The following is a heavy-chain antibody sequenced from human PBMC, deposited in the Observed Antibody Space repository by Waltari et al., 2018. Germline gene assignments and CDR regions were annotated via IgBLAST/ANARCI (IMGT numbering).Heavy chain of an antibody. Sequence: QGQLVQSGAEMKRPGASVKVSCKASGYAFSNYFLHWVRQAPGQGLEWMGLNSPASGATKSPQNFKGRVTLTSDTALNTAYLELTGLTPDDTAVYYCARGPQTTVKTHYWGQGTLVTVSS. V-gene: IGHV1-2*02. CDR1: GYAFSNYF. D-gene: IGHD4-17*01. J-gene: IGHJ4*02. CDR2: NSPASGAT. CDR3: ARGPQTTVKTHY.